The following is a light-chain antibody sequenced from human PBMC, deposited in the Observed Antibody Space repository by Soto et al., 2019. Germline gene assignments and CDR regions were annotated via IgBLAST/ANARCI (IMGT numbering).Light chain of an antibody. V-gene: IGLV3-21*04. CDR1: NIGSKS. Sequence: YELTQPPSVSVAPGKTARITCGGNNIGSKSVHWYQQKPGQAPVLVIYYDSDRPSGIPERFSGSNSGNTATLTISRVEAGDEADYYCQVWDSSSDHLNYVFGTGTKLTVL. CDR2: YDS. CDR3: QVWDSSSDHLNYV. J-gene: IGLJ1*01.